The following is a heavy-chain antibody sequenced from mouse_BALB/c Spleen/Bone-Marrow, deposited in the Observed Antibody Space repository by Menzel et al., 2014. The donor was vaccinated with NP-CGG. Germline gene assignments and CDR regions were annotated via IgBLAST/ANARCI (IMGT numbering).Heavy chain of an antibody. CDR3: AREGGYYGSLYAMDY. D-gene: IGHD1-1*01. V-gene: IGHV1-14*01. CDR1: GYTFTSYV. Sequence: EVQLQQPGPELVKPGASVKMSCKASGYTFTSYVMHWVKQKPGQGLEWIGYINPYNDGTKYNEKFKGKATLTSDKSSSTAYMELSSLTSEDSAVYYCAREGGYYGSLYAMDYWGQGTSVTVSS. J-gene: IGHJ4*01. CDR2: INPYNDGT.